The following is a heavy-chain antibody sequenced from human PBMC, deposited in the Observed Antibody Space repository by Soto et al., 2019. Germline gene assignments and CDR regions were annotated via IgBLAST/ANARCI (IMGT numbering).Heavy chain of an antibody. CDR1: GGSISSSSYY. Sequence: QLQLQESGPGLVKPSETLSLTCTVSGGSISSSSYYWGWIRQPPGKGLEWIGSIYYSGSTYYNPSLKRXXTXSXXTSKNQFSLKMSSVTAADTAVYYCATLLSDGWFDPWGQGTLVTVSS. V-gene: IGHV4-39*01. J-gene: IGHJ5*02. CDR3: ATLLSDGWFDP. CDR2: IYYSGST. D-gene: IGHD2-15*01.